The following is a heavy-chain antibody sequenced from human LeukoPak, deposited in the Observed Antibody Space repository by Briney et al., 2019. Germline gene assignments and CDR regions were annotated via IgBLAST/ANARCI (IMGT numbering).Heavy chain of an antibody. V-gene: IGHV4-34*01. CDR1: GGSFSDYY. CDR3: ARRYSGGGCYNY. D-gene: IGHD2-21*02. CDR2: INHSGST. Sequence: SETLSLTCVVYGGSFSDYYWTWIRQPPGKGLEWIGEINHSGSTNHNPSLKSRVTISVDTSKNQFSLKLRSVTAADTAVYYCARRYSGGGCYNYWGQGTLITVSS. J-gene: IGHJ4*02.